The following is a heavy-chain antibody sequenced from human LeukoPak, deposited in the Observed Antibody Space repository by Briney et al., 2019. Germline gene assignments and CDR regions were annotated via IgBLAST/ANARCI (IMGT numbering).Heavy chain of an antibody. CDR1: GFRFDDYA. J-gene: IGHJ6*02. V-gene: IGHV3-43*02. D-gene: IGHD2-15*01. CDR2: ISEDGGST. Sequence: GGSLRLSCAASGFRFDDYAMHWVRQGPGKGLEWVSLISEDGGSTYYADSVKGRFTISRDNSKNSLYLQMNSLRSEDTALYYCAKDYGYCSAGPCLSYYGMDVWGQGTTVTVSS. CDR3: AKDYGYCSAGPCLSYYGMDV.